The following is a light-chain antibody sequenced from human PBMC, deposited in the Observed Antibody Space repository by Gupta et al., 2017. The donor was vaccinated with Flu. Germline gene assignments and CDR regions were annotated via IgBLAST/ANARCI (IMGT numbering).Light chain of an antibody. CDR1: NIAIKS. V-gene: IGLV3-21*02. Sequence: SYALTQPLSVSVAPGQTARITCGGNNIAIKSVHWYQQKPGQAPLLVVYDDSDRPSGIPERFSAFNSGNTATLTISGVEAGDEADYYCQVWDNDSHHHVVFGGGTKLTVL. J-gene: IGLJ2*01. CDR2: DDS. CDR3: QVWDNDSHHHVV.